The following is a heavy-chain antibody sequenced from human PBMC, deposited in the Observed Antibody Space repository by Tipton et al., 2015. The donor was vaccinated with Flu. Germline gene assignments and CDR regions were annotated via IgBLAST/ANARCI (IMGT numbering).Heavy chain of an antibody. CDR1: GGSISSYY. V-gene: IGHV4-4*07. CDR2: IYTSGST. J-gene: IGHJ3*02. Sequence: LRLSCTVSGGSISSYYWSWIRQPAGKGLEWIGRIYTSGSTNYNPSLKSRVTMSVDTSKNQFSLKLSSVTAADTAVYYCAGHEYSGYDRSGAFDIWGQGTMVTVSS. CDR3: AGHEYSGYDRSGAFDI. D-gene: IGHD5-12*01.